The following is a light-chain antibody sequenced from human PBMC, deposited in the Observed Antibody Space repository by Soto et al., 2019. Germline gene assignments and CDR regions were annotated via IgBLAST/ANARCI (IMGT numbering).Light chain of an antibody. CDR1: TGAVTSGHH. CDR2: STN. J-gene: IGLJ3*02. V-gene: IGLV7-43*01. Sequence: QAVVTQESSLTVSPGGTVTLTCASSTGAVTSGHHPNWLQQKPGQAPRTLIYSTNNKQDWTPARFSGSLLEGKAALTVSGVQPEDEAEHYCLSYYGGAQPHWVFGGGTKLTVL. CDR3: LSYYGGAQPHWV.